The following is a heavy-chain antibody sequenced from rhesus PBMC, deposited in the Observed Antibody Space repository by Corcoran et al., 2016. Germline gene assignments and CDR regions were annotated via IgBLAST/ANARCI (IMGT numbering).Heavy chain of an antibody. Sequence: QVQLQESGPVLVKPSATLSLTFAVSGYSISSGHYWRWIRQPPGKGLVYIGYIIGSSGCTYYNPSLKSRVTISKDTSKNQFSLKRSSVTAADTAVYYCARHRDSIGWSDIVDYWGQGVLVTVSS. CDR2: IIGSSGCT. V-gene: IGHV4-99*01. CDR3: ARHRDSIGWSDIVDY. J-gene: IGHJ4*01. CDR1: GYSISSGHY. D-gene: IGHD6S26*01.